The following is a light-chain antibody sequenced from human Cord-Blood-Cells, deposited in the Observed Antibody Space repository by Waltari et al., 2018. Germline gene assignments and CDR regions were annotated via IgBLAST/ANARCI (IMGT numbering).Light chain of an antibody. V-gene: IGLV2-14*01. CDR1: SSDVGGYNY. J-gene: IGLJ3*02. Sequence: QSALTQPAPVSGSPGQSITISCTGTSSDVGGYNYVSWYQQHPGKAPKLMIYDVSNRPSGVSNRFSGSKSGNPASLTISGLQAEDEADYYCSSYTSSSTLVFGGGTKLTVL. CDR2: DVS. CDR3: SSYTSSSTLV.